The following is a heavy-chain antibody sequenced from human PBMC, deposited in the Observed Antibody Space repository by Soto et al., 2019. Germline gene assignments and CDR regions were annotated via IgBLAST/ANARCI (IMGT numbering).Heavy chain of an antibody. D-gene: IGHD5-12*01. V-gene: IGHV5-10-1*01. CDR2: IDPSDSYT. CDR3: ARTRIVATTYYYYGMDV. Sequence: GESLKISCKGSGYSFTSYWISWVRQMPGKGLEWMGRIDPSDSYTNYSPSFQGHVTISADKSISTAYLQWSSLRASDTAMYYCARTRIVATTYYYYGMDVWGQGTTVTVSS. CDR1: GYSFTSYW. J-gene: IGHJ6*02.